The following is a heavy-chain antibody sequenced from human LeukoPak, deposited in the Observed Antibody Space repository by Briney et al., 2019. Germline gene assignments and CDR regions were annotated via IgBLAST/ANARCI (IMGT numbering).Heavy chain of an antibody. CDR3: ARVGSIVGATSSLYYFDY. J-gene: IGHJ4*02. V-gene: IGHV4-59*01. D-gene: IGHD1-26*01. Sequence: ASETLSLTCTVSGGSISSYYWSWIRQPPGKGLEWIGYIYYSGSTNYNPSLKSRVTISVDTSKNQFSLKLSSVTAADTAVYYCARVGSIVGATSSLYYFDYWGQGTLVTVSS. CDR2: IYYSGST. CDR1: GGSISSYY.